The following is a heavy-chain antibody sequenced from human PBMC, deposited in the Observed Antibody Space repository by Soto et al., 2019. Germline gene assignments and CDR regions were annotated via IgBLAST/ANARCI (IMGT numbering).Heavy chain of an antibody. CDR1: GYTFTSYD. J-gene: IGHJ6*03. Sequence: QVQLVQSGAEVKKPGASVKVSCKASGYTFTSYDINWVRQATGQGLEWMGWMNPNRGNTGYAQKFQGRVTMTRNTSISTAYMELSSLRSEDTAVYYCARGGFLEWVLQPDYYYYYMDVWGKGTTVTVSS. D-gene: IGHD3-3*01. V-gene: IGHV1-8*01. CDR2: MNPNRGNT. CDR3: ARGGFLEWVLQPDYYYYYMDV.